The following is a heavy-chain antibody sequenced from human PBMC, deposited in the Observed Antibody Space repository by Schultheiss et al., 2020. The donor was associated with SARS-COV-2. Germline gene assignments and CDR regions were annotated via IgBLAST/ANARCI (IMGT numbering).Heavy chain of an antibody. CDR3: ARRDSSSWYHYYYYYMDV. CDR2: INPNSGGT. Sequence: ASVKVSCKASGYTFTSYYMHWVRQAPGQGLEWMGWINPNSGGTNYAQKFQGRVTMTRDTSTSTVYMELRSLRSEDTAVYYCARRDSSSWYHYYYYYMDVWGKGTTVTVSS. CDR1: GYTFTSYY. V-gene: IGHV1-2*02. J-gene: IGHJ6*03. D-gene: IGHD6-13*01.